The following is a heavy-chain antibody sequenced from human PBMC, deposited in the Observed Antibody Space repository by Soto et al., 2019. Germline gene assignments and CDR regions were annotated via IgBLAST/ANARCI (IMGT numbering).Heavy chain of an antibody. Sequence: QLQLQESGPGLVKPSETLSLTCTVSGGSISSSSYYWGWIRQPPGKGLEWIGSIYYSGSTYYNPSPNSRVTLSXXTXQXXFSLELSSVTAADTSVYYCARRSYYYDSSGYYSDYWGQGTLVTVSS. CDR1: GGSISSSSYY. CDR2: IYYSGST. D-gene: IGHD3-22*01. V-gene: IGHV4-39*01. CDR3: ARRSYYYDSSGYYSDY. J-gene: IGHJ4*02.